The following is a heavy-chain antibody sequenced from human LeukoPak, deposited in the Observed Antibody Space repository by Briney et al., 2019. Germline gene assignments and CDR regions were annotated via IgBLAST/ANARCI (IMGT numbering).Heavy chain of an antibody. CDR2: FYYSGST. Sequence: SETLSLTCIVSGGSISSSGYYWGWIRQPPGKGLEWIGSFYYSGSTYYNPSLKSRVTISVDTSKNQFSLKLSSVTAADTAIYYCARHVLTTGISQFYYNIGYFDYWGQGTLVTVSS. J-gene: IGHJ4*02. CDR3: ARHVLTTGISQFYYNIGYFDY. D-gene: IGHD4-17*01. V-gene: IGHV4-39*01. CDR1: GGSISSSGYY.